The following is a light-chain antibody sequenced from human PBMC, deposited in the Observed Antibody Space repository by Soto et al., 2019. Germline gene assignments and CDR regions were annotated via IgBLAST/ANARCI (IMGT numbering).Light chain of an antibody. J-gene: IGKJ4*01. V-gene: IGKV3-11*01. CDR2: DAS. CDR3: QQFSSYPLT. Sequence: IVLTQSPATLSFSPGERATLSCRASQRVSSYLAWYQQRPGQAPRLLIYDASSRATGIPDRFSGGGSGTDLTLTISRLEPEDFAVYYCQQFSSYPLTFGGGTKVDI. CDR1: QRVSSY.